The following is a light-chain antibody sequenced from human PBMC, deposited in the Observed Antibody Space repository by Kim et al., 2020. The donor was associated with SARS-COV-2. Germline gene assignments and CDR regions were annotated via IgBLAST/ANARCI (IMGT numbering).Light chain of an antibody. J-gene: IGKJ1*01. CDR1: QGIYDN. V-gene: IGKV1-27*01. CDR3: QRNNSAPWT. Sequence: DIEMTQSPSSLSASEGDRVTITCRASQGIYDNLAWYQQKPGKVPKLLIYAASTLQSGFPSGFSGSGSGTDFTLTISSLQPEDVATYYCQRNNSAPWTVCQRTKVDIK. CDR2: AAS.